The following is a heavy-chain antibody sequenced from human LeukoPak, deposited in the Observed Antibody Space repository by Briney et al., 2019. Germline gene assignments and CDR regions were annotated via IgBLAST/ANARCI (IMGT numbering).Heavy chain of an antibody. V-gene: IGHV3-20*04. Sequence: GGSLRLSCAASGFTFDDYGMGWVRQAPGKGLEWVSGINWNGGSTGYADSVKGRFTISRDNAKNSLYLQMNSLRAEDTALYYCARDSRYYYGSRSYSYWGQGTLVTVSS. J-gene: IGHJ4*02. D-gene: IGHD3-10*01. CDR2: INWNGGST. CDR3: ARDSRYYYGSRSYSY. CDR1: GFTFDDYG.